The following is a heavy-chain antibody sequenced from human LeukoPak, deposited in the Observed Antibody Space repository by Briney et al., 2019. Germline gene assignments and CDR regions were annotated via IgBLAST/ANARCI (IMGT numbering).Heavy chain of an antibody. D-gene: IGHD3-3*01. J-gene: IGHJ6*03. CDR2: ISGSGGST. V-gene: IGHV3-23*01. CDR3: AKNYDFWSGYTTPNYYYYCYMDV. Sequence: GGSVRLSCAASGFTFSSYHMSWVRQAPGKGLEWVSAISGSGGSTYYADSVKGRFTISRDNSKNTLYLQMNSMRDEDTAVYYCAKNYDFWSGYTTPNYYYYCYMDVWGKGTTVTVSS. CDR1: GFTFSSYH.